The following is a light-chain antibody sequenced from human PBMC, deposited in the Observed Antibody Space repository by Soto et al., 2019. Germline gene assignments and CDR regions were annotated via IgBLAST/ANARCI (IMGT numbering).Light chain of an antibody. CDR1: QSISNY. CDR3: QQTYKTPLT. V-gene: IGKV1-39*01. CDR2: LAS. J-gene: IGKJ1*01. Sequence: DIQMTQSPSSLSASVGDRVTITCRASQSISNYLNWYQQRPGKAPKLLIYLASSLSRGVPSKFSGSGSGTDFTLTISVLQPEDSATYYCQQTYKTPLTFGQGTKVEIK.